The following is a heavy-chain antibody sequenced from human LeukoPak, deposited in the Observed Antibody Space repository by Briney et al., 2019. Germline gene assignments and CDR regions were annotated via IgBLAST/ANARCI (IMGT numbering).Heavy chain of an antibody. J-gene: IGHJ5*02. Sequence: GASVKVSCKASGYTFTGYDINWVRQATGQGLEWMGWMNPNSGNTGYAQKFQGRVTMTRNTSISTAYMELSSLRSEDTAVYYCARDREITISFHVEYDPWGQGTLVTVSS. CDR2: MNPNSGNT. CDR1: GYTFTGYD. V-gene: IGHV1-8*01. CDR3: ARDREITISFHVEYDP. D-gene: IGHD3-9*01.